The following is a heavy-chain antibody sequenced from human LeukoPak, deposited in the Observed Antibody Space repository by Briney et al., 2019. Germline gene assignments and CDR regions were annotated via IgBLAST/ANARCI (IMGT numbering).Heavy chain of an antibody. CDR1: GYTFTSSD. V-gene: IGHV1-8*01. CDR3: ARLSKAYNWDEYYYYYFLNG. CDR2: MNPNSGNT. J-gene: IGHJ6*03. D-gene: IGHD1-1*01. Sequence: GASVKVSCKASGYTFTSSDINWVRQATGQGLEWMGWMNPNSGNTGYAQKFQGRVTMTRDISTSTAYMEFTNLRSEDTATYYCARLSKAYNWDEYYYYYFLNGWGKGTTVIVSS.